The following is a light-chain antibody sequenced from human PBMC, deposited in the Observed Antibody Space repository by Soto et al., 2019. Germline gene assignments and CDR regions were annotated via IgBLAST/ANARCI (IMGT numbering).Light chain of an antibody. V-gene: IGKV1-5*03. CDR2: RAS. Sequence: DIQMTQSPSALSESVGDRVTITCRASQSISMCLAWYQQKPGKAPNLLIYRASNLQRGVPSRFSGSGFGTEFTLTIRSLQPDDFATYHCQQCYSYPWTFGQGTQVEVK. CDR1: QSISMC. J-gene: IGKJ1*01. CDR3: QQCYSYPWT.